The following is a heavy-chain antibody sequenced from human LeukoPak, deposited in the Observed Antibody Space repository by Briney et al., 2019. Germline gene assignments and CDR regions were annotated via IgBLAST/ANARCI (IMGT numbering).Heavy chain of an antibody. Sequence: SETLSLTCTVSGGSISSSSYYWGWIRQPPGKGLEWIGSIYYSGSTYYNPSLKSRVTISVDTSKNQFSLKLSSVTAADTAVYYCARQGESGSYHPYYFDYRGQGTLVTVSS. J-gene: IGHJ4*02. CDR3: ARQGESGSYHPYYFDY. CDR2: IYYSGST. V-gene: IGHV4-39*01. CDR1: GGSISSSSYY. D-gene: IGHD1-26*01.